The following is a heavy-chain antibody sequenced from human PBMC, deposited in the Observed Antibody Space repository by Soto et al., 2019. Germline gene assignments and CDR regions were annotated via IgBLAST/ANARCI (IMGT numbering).Heavy chain of an antibody. J-gene: IGHJ4*02. CDR1: GGTFSSYT. CDR2: IIPILGIA. Sequence: GASVKVSCKASGGTFSSYTSSWVRQAPGQGLEWMGRIIPILGIANYAQKFQGRVTITADKSTSTAYMELSSLRSEDTAVYYCASLPGYCSGGSCYSFGPFDYWGQGTLVTVSS. V-gene: IGHV1-69*02. D-gene: IGHD2-15*01. CDR3: ASLPGYCSGGSCYSFGPFDY.